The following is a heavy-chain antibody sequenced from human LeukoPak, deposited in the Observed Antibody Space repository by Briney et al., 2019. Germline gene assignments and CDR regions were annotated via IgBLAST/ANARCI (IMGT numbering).Heavy chain of an antibody. CDR2: IWYDGSNK. V-gene: IGHV3-33*01. Sequence: GGSLRLSCAASGFTFSSYGMHWVRQAPGKGLEWVAVIWYDGSNKYYADSVKGRFTISRDNSKNTLYLQMNSLRAEDTAVYYCARSIAAAAQGVDYWGQGTLVTVSS. CDR1: GFTFSSYG. J-gene: IGHJ4*02. D-gene: IGHD6-13*01. CDR3: ARSIAAAAQGVDY.